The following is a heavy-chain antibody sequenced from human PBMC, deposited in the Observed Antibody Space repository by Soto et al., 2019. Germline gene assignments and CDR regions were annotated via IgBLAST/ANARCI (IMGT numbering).Heavy chain of an antibody. CDR3: ARWLGYGPHFDY. CDR2: IYYSGST. J-gene: IGHJ4*02. V-gene: IGHV4-30-4*01. D-gene: IGHD5-12*01. CDR1: GGSISSGDYY. Sequence: QVQLHESGPGLVKPSQTLSLTCTVSGGSISSGDYYWSWIRQPPGKGLEWIGYIYYSGSTYYNPSLKSRVTISVDTSKSQFPLKLSSVTAADTAVYYCARWLGYGPHFDYWGQGTLVTVSS.